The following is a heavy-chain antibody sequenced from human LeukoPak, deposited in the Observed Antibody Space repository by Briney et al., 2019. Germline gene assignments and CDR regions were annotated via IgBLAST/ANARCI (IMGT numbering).Heavy chain of an antibody. J-gene: IGHJ4*02. CDR3: ARAKGGFKPYYFDY. CDR1: GFTFSSYS. D-gene: IGHD5-12*01. Sequence: GGSLRLSCAASGFTFSSYSMNWVRQAPGKGLEWVSSISSSSYIYYADSVKGRFTISRDNAKNSLYLQMNSLRAEDTAVYYCARAKGGFKPYYFDYWGQGTLVTVSS. CDR2: ISSSSYI. V-gene: IGHV3-21*04.